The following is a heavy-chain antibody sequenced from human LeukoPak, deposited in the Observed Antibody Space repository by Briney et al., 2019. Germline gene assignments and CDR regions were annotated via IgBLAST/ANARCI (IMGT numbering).Heavy chain of an antibody. V-gene: IGHV4-39*01. CDR1: GGSISSSCYY. CDR2: IYYSGST. Sequence: SETLSLTCTVSGGSISSSCYYWGRIRQPPGKGLEWIGSIYYSGSTYYNPSLKSRVTISVDTSKNQFSLKLSSVTAADTAVYYCARRDITMIVDWFDPWGQGTLVTVSS. D-gene: IGHD3-22*01. J-gene: IGHJ5*02. CDR3: ARRDITMIVDWFDP.